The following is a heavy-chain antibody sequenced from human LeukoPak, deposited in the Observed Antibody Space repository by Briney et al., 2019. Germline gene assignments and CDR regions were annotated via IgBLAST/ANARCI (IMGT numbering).Heavy chain of an antibody. J-gene: IGHJ4*02. V-gene: IGHV5-51*01. CDR1: GSPVTSYW. CDR2: LYPGDSVT. Sequence: PGETLQISCQGTGSPVTSYWIGWVRLVPGKGLEWIGTLYPGDSVTRYSPSFQGQVTISADKSISTAYLQWSSLKASDTAMYYCARTGGGYDGDYFDYWGQGTLVTVSS. D-gene: IGHD5-12*01. CDR3: ARTGGGYDGDYFDY.